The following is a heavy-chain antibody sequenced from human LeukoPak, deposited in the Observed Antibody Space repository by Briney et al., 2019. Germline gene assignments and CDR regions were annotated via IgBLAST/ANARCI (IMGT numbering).Heavy chain of an antibody. Sequence: GGSLRLSCAAPGFTFSSYWMHWVRQAPGKGLVWVSRINSDGSSTSYADSVKGRFTISRDNAKNTLYLQMNSLRAEDTAVYYCARSKYYYDSSGYFTYYFDYWGQGTLVTVSS. D-gene: IGHD3-22*01. CDR3: ARSKYYYDSSGYFTYYFDY. V-gene: IGHV3-74*01. J-gene: IGHJ4*02. CDR2: INSDGSST. CDR1: GFTFSSYW.